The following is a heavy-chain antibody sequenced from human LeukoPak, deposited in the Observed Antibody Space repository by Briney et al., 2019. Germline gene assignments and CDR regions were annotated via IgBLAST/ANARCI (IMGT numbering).Heavy chain of an antibody. D-gene: IGHD3-22*01. Sequence: SVKVSCKASGGTSNSHAISWVRQATGQGLEWMGRIIPNLGTTNRAQNFQDRVTLTADKSTNTAYMELTSLTSDDTAVYYCATTNDGGGYQWGDFFDFWGQGTLVTVSS. J-gene: IGHJ4*02. CDR3: ATTNDGGGYQWGDFFDF. V-gene: IGHV1-69*04. CDR2: IIPNLGTT. CDR1: GGTSNSHA.